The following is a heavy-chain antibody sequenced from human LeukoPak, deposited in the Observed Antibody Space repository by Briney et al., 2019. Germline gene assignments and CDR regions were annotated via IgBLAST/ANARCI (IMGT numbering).Heavy chain of an antibody. V-gene: IGHV1-8*01. Sequence: GASVKVSCKASGYTFTSYDINWVRQATGQGLEWMGWMNPNSGNTGYAQKFQGRVTMTRNTSISTAYMELSSLRSEDTAVDYCARGTYYYVSSGYGNNCFDPWGQGTLVTAS. CDR3: ARGTYYYVSSGYGNNCFDP. D-gene: IGHD3-22*01. CDR2: MNPNSGNT. CDR1: GYTFTSYD. J-gene: IGHJ5*02.